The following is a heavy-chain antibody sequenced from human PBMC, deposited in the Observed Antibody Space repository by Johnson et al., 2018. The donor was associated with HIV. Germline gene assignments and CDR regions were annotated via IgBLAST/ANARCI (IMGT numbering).Heavy chain of an antibody. CDR2: IRYDGSNK. J-gene: IGHJ3*02. CDR3: ARGGYYYDSYDAFDI. D-gene: IGHD3-22*01. CDR1: GFTFSSYG. V-gene: IGHV3-30*02. Sequence: QVQLVESGGGVVQPGGSLRLSCAASGFTFSSYGMHWVRQAPGKGLEWVAFIRYDGSNKYYADSVKGRFTISRDNSKNTLYLQMNSLRAEDTAVYYCARGGYYYDSYDAFDIWGQGTMVTVSS.